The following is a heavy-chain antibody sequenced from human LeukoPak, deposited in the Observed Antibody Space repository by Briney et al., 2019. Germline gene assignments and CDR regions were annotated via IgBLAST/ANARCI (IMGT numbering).Heavy chain of an antibody. V-gene: IGHV4-30-2*01. CDR2: IYHSGST. Sequence: SETLSLTCTVSGGSISSGGYYWRWIRQPPGKGLEWIGYIYHSGSTYYNPSLKSRVTISVDRSKNQFSLKLSSVTAADTAVYYCARALYYYDSSGYYFDYWGQGTLVTVSS. J-gene: IGHJ4*02. D-gene: IGHD3-22*01. CDR3: ARALYYYDSSGYYFDY. CDR1: GGSISSGGYY.